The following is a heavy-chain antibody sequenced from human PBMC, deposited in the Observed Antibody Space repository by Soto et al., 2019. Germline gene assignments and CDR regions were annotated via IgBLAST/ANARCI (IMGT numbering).Heavy chain of an antibody. V-gene: IGHV4-34*01. J-gene: IGHJ5*02. D-gene: IGHD3-22*01. CDR3: ARGSTAKVTTRRRWFDP. CDR1: GGSFSGYY. Sequence: SETLSLTCAVYGGSFSGYYWSWIRQPPGKGLEWIGEINHSGSTNYNPSLKSRVTISVDTSKNQFSLKLSSVTAADTAVYYCARGSTAKVTTRRRWFDPWGQGTLVTVSS. CDR2: INHSGST.